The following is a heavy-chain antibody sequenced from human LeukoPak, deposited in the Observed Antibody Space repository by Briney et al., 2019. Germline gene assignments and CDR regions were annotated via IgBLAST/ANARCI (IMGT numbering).Heavy chain of an antibody. CDR3: AVGVRGSGSYQIWGHAFDI. CDR1: GYTLTELS. CDR2: FDPEDGET. D-gene: IGHD3-10*01. V-gene: IGHV1-24*01. J-gene: IGHJ3*02. Sequence: GASVKVSCKVSGYTLTELSMHWVRQAPGKGLEWMGGFDPEDGETIYARKFQGRVTMTEDTSTDTAYMELSSLRSEDTSLYYCAVGVRGSGSYQIWGHAFDIWGQGTMVTVSS.